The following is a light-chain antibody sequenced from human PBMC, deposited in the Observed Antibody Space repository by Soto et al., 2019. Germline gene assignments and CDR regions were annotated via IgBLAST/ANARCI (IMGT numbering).Light chain of an antibody. CDR2: EVS. Sequence: QSALTQPASVSGSPGQSITISCTGTSSDVGGYNYVSWYQQHPGKAPKLFIYEVSNRPSGVSNRFSGSKSGNTASLTISGLQAEDEAYYYCISYTSSSAPYVFGTGTKVTVL. CDR3: ISYTSSSAPYV. CDR1: SSDVGGYNY. J-gene: IGLJ1*01. V-gene: IGLV2-14*01.